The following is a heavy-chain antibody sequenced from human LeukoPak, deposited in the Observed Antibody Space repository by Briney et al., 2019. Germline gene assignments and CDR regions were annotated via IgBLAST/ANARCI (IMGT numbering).Heavy chain of an antibody. CDR3: ARRSYYYDSSGYYQIFDY. V-gene: IGHV4-34*01. J-gene: IGHJ4*02. D-gene: IGHD3-22*01. Sequence: SETLSLTCAVYGVSFSGYYWSWIRQPPGKGLEWIGEINHSGSTNYNPPLKSRVTISVDTSKNQFSLKLSSVTAADTAVYYCARRSYYYDSSGYYQIFDYWGQGTLVTVSS. CDR2: INHSGST. CDR1: GVSFSGYY.